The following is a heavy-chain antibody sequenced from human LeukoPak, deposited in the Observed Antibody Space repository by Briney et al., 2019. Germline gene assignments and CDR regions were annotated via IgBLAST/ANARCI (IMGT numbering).Heavy chain of an antibody. D-gene: IGHD3-10*01. Sequence: PGGSLRLSCAASGFSFSNSDMHWVRQATGKGLEWVSAIGAGADTYYPDSVKGRFTISRENAKNSLYLQMNSLRAGDTAVYYCAREASGPFGELFSGYYFDYWGQGTLVTVSS. CDR2: IGAGADT. CDR3: AREASGPFGELFSGYYFDY. V-gene: IGHV3-13*01. CDR1: GFSFSNSD. J-gene: IGHJ4*02.